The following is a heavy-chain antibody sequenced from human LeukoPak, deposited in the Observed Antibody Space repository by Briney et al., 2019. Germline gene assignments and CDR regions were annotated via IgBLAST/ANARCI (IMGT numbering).Heavy chain of an antibody. CDR2: INPNSGGT. V-gene: IGHV1-2*02. D-gene: IGHD3-22*01. CDR1: GYTFTGYY. Sequence: ASVKVSCKASGYTFTGYYMHWVRQAPGQGPEWMGWINPNSGGTNYAQKFQGRVTMTRDTSISTAYMELSRLRSDDTAVYYCARVPSNYDSSGYLYYMDVWGKGTTVTVSS. J-gene: IGHJ6*03. CDR3: ARVPSNYDSSGYLYYMDV.